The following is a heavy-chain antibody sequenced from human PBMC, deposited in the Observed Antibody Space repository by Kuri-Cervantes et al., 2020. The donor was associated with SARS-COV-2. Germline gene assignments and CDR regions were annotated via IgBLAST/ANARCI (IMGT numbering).Heavy chain of an antibody. J-gene: IGHJ4*02. Sequence: GESLKISCEVSGFLFSAFAIHWVRQASGKGLEWVGRVRGKANNYATAYAASVKGRFTISRDDSKNMAYLQMNSLKTEDTAVYYCTTLIDYWGQGALVTVSS. CDR3: TTLIDY. CDR1: GFLFSAFA. CDR2: VRGKANNYAT. V-gene: IGHV3-73*01.